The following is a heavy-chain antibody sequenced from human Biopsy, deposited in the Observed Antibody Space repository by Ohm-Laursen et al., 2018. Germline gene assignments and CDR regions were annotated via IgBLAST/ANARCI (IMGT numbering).Heavy chain of an antibody. CDR3: ARPTNARAGGAPFDI. CDR2: LWYDGTNK. D-gene: IGHD1-1*01. J-gene: IGHJ3*02. Sequence: SLRLSCSASGFTLTNYGMHWVRQAPGKGLEWVAVLWYDGTNKYYADSVKGRFTISRDNSKNTLYLQMNSLRAEDTAMYYCARPTNARAGGAPFDIWGQGTMVTVSS. CDR1: GFTLTNYG. V-gene: IGHV3-33*08.